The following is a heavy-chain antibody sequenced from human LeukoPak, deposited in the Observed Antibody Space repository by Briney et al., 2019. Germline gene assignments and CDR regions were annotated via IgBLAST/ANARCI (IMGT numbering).Heavy chain of an antibody. J-gene: IGHJ4*02. V-gene: IGHV3-21*01. D-gene: IGHD6-19*01. CDR3: ASDPSSSGWSHFDY. Sequence: GGSLRLSCAASGFTFSSYSMNWVRQAPGKGLEWVSSISSSSSYIYYADSVKGRFTISRDNAKNSLYLQMNSLRAEDTAVYYCASDPSSSGWSHFDYWGQGTLVTVSS. CDR2: ISSSSSYI. CDR1: GFTFSSYS.